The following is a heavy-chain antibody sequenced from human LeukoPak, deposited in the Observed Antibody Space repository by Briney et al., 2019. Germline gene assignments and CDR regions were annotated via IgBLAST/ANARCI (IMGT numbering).Heavy chain of an antibody. CDR3: ARAFPFDDYGDPDAFDI. D-gene: IGHD4-17*01. J-gene: IGHJ3*02. Sequence: SETLSLTCTASGVSMSSGAFYWSWIRQHPGKGLEWIGNIYYSGSTYYNPSLKSRVTISVDRSKNQFSLKLTSVTAADTAVYYCARAFPFDDYGDPDAFDIWGQGTMVTVSS. V-gene: IGHV4-30-4*08. CDR2: IYYSGST. CDR1: GVSMSSGAFY.